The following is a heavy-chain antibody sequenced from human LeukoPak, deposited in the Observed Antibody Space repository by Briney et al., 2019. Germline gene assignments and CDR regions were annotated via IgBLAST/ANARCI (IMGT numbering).Heavy chain of an antibody. Sequence: SSETLSLTCAVYGWSFNDYYWNWIRQPPGKGLEWLGEINARGDTNFNPSFKSRVTISVDTSKTHFSLRLTSMIAADSAFYYCARGQVPAARGYNWFDPWGQGTLVTVSS. J-gene: IGHJ5*02. CDR3: ARGQVPAARGYNWFDP. D-gene: IGHD2-2*01. V-gene: IGHV4-34*01. CDR2: INARGDT. CDR1: GWSFNDYY.